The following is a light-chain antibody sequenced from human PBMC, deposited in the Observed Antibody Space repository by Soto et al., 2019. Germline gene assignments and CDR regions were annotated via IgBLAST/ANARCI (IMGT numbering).Light chain of an antibody. V-gene: IGKV1-8*01. CDR2: AAS. Sequence: AIRMTQSPSSLSASTGDRVTITCRASQGISSHLAWYQQKPGKAPKLLIYAASTLQSGVPSRFSGSGSGTDFTLTISCLQSEDFATYYCQQYYSYPRTFGQGIKVVIK. CDR1: QGISSH. CDR3: QQYYSYPRT. J-gene: IGKJ1*01.